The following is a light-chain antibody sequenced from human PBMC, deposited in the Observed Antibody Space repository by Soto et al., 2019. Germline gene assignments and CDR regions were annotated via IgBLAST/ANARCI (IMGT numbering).Light chain of an antibody. CDR3: QQYGSSPYT. CDR2: GAF. CDR1: HFISATY. V-gene: IGKV3-20*01. J-gene: IGKJ2*01. Sequence: EILLTQSPGTLSLSPGERVTLSCRSSHFISATYLAWYQQRPGQAPRLLIHGAFSRATGIPDRFSGSGSGTDFTLTISRLAPEDSAVYYCQQYGSSPYTFGRGTKLEIK.